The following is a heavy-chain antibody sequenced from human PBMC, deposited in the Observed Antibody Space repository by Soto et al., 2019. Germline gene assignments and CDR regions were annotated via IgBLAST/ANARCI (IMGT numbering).Heavy chain of an antibody. V-gene: IGHV3-48*02. CDR1: GFHFSSYS. CDR3: ARDASSGYCTNGICYNPEYFQH. Sequence: GGSLSLSSAASGFHFSSYSMNWVRQAPGKGLEWVSYISSSSSTIYYADSVKGRFTISRDNAKNSLYLQMNSLRDEDTAVYYCARDASSGYCTNGICYNPEYFQHWGQGTLVTVSS. CDR2: ISSSSSTI. J-gene: IGHJ1*01. D-gene: IGHD2-8*01.